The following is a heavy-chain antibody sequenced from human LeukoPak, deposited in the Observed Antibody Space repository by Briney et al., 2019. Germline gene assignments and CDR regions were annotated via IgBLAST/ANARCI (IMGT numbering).Heavy chain of an antibody. V-gene: IGHV1-46*01. Sequence: VASVKVSCKASAYTFTGYYMHWVRQAPGQGLEWMGIINPSGGSTSYAQKFQGRVTMTRDTSTSTVYMELSSLRSEDTAVYYCARDLSEAGYYYDSSGYYGEDYWGQGTLVTVSS. CDR2: INPSGGST. CDR1: AYTFTGYY. CDR3: ARDLSEAGYYYDSSGYYGEDY. J-gene: IGHJ4*02. D-gene: IGHD3-22*01.